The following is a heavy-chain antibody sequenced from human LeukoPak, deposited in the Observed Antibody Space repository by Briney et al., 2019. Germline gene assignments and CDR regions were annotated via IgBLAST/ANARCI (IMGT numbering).Heavy chain of an antibody. CDR3: ARDLVPEMATIGAY. Sequence: ASVKVSCKASGYTFTGYYMHWVRQAPGQGLEWMGWINPNSSGTNYAQKFQSRVTMTRDTSISTAYMELSRLRSDDTAVYYCARDLVPEMATIGAYWGQGTLVTVSS. CDR2: INPNSSGT. V-gene: IGHV1-2*02. D-gene: IGHD5-24*01. J-gene: IGHJ4*02. CDR1: GYTFTGYY.